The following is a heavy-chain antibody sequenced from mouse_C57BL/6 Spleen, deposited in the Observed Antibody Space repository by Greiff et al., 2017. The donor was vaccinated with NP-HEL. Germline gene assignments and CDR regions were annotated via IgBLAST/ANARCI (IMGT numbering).Heavy chain of an antibody. V-gene: IGHV5-4*01. Sequence: EVQVVESGGGLVKPGGSLILSCAASGFTFSSYAMSWVRQTPEKRLEWVATISDGGSYTYYPDYVKGRFTISRDYAKNNLYLQKSHLKAEDTAMYYCARDELGRYYFDYWGQGTTLTVSS. CDR2: ISDGGSYT. J-gene: IGHJ2*01. CDR1: GFTFSSYA. D-gene: IGHD4-1*01. CDR3: ARDELGRYYFDY.